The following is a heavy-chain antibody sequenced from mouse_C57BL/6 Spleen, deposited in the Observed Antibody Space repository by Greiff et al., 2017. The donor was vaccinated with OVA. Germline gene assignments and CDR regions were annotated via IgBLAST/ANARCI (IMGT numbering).Heavy chain of an antibody. CDR3: ARDGYYHFDY. J-gene: IGHJ2*01. Sequence: VQLQQPGAELVRPGSSVKLSCKASGYTFTSYWMHWVKQRPIQGLEWIGNIYPSDSETNYNQKFKDKATLTVDKSSSTAYMQLSSLTSEDSAVYYCARDGYYHFDYWGQGTTLTVSS. D-gene: IGHD2-3*01. V-gene: IGHV1-52*01. CDR1: GYTFTSYW. CDR2: IYPSDSET.